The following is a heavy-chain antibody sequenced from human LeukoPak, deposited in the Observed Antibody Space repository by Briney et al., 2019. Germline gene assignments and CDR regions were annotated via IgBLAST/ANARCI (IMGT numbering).Heavy chain of an antibody. Sequence: SETLSLTCTVSGGSISSSSYYWGWIRQPPGKGLEWIGSIYYSGSTYYNPSLKSRVTISVDTSKNQFSLKLSSVTAADTAVYYCARSGPAGRYGYSYGYFDYWGQGTLVTVSS. D-gene: IGHD5-18*01. CDR3: ARSGPAGRYGYSYGYFDY. CDR2: IYYSGST. J-gene: IGHJ4*02. CDR1: GGSISSSSYY. V-gene: IGHV4-39*07.